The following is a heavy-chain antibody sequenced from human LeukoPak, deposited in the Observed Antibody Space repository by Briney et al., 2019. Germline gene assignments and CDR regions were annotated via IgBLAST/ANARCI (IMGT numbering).Heavy chain of an antibody. CDR1: GLVFGKYA. Sequence: GGSLRLSCAASGLVFGKYAMAWVRQAPGKGLECVSVISDDSSFTYYLDSVKGRSTIFRDNSKNTLYLHMNSLKAEDTAVYYCAKGRCSGPGCDSFDYWGQGTLVTVSS. V-gene: IGHV3-23*01. CDR3: AKGRCSGPGCDSFDY. J-gene: IGHJ4*02. CDR2: ISDDSSFT. D-gene: IGHD5-12*01.